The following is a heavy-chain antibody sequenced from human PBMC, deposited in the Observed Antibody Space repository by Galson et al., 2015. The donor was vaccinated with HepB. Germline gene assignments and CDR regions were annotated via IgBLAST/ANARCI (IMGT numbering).Heavy chain of an antibody. Sequence: SLRLSCAASGFTFSSYAMSWVRQAPGKGLEWVSAISGSGGSTYYADSVKGRFTISRDNSKNTLYLQMNSLRAEDTAVYYCAKDLWFGELFSDAFDIWGQGTMVTVSS. CDR2: ISGSGGST. CDR3: AKDLWFGELFSDAFDI. V-gene: IGHV3-23*01. D-gene: IGHD3-10*01. CDR1: GFTFSSYA. J-gene: IGHJ3*02.